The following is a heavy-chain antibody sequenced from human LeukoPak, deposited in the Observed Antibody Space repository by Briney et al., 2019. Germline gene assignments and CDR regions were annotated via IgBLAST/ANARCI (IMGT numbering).Heavy chain of an antibody. CDR2: MNPNSGNT. D-gene: IGHD3-3*02. Sequence: RRASVKVSCKASGYSFTNYDINWVRQATGQGLEWMGWMNPNSGNTGYAQKFQGRVTMTRNTSISTAYMELSSLRSEDTAVYYCARGLAFLSSVAFDIWGQGTMVTVSS. CDR3: ARGLAFLSSVAFDI. J-gene: IGHJ3*02. V-gene: IGHV1-8*02. CDR1: GYSFTNYD.